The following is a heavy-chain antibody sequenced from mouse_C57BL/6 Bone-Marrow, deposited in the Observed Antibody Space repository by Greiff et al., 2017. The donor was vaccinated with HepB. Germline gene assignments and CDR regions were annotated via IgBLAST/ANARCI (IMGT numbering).Heavy chain of an antibody. D-gene: IGHD3-2*02. CDR1: GYTFTSYW. CDR3: ARGGQLRLPFAY. Sequence: QVHVKQPGAELVKPGASVKMSCKASGYTFTSYWITWVKQRPGQGLEWIGDIDPGSGSTNYNEKFKSKATLTVDTSSSTAYMQLSSLTSEDSAVYCCARGGQLRLPFAYWGQGTLVTVSA. V-gene: IGHV1-55*01. J-gene: IGHJ3*01. CDR2: IDPGSGST.